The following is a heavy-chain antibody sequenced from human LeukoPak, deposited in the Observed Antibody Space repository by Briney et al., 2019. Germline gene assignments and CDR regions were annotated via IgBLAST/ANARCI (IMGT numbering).Heavy chain of an antibody. J-gene: IGHJ5*02. D-gene: IGHD3-10*01. CDR1: GLSIGDYT. V-gene: IGHV3-7*01. CDR3: AREVLKNYYGSGSYYNTWFDP. Sequence: PGGSLRLSCEASGLSIGDYTMHWVRQVPGKGLELVANIKQDGSEKYYVDSVKGRFTISRDNAKNSLYLQMNSLRGEDTAVYYCAREVLKNYYGSGSYYNTWFDPWGQGTLVTVSS. CDR2: IKQDGSEK.